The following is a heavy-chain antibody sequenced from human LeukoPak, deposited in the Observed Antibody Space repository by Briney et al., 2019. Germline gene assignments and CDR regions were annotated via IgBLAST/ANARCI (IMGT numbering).Heavy chain of an antibody. J-gene: IGHJ2*01. D-gene: IGHD4-23*01. V-gene: IGHV4-34*01. CDR2: INHGGSA. Sequence: PSETLSLTCAVYDVSLNAYYWSWIRQPPGKGMEWIGEINHGGSANYNPTLQSRVTISVDTSKNQFSLKLSSVTAADTAVYYCARGLGGGNSVYFDLWGRGTLVMVSS. CDR1: DVSLNAYY. CDR3: ARGLGGGNSVYFDL.